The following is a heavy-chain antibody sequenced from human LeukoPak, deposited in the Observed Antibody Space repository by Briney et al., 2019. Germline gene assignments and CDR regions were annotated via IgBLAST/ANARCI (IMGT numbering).Heavy chain of an antibody. Sequence: GGSLRLSCAASGFTFSSYWMNWVRQAPGKGLEWISSISSSSSYIYYADSVKGRFTISRDNAKNSLYLQMNSLRAEDTAVYYCARSSAVAGTDYWGQGTLVTVSS. CDR1: GFTFSSYW. CDR2: ISSSSSYI. J-gene: IGHJ4*02. D-gene: IGHD6-19*01. V-gene: IGHV3-21*01. CDR3: ARSSAVAGTDY.